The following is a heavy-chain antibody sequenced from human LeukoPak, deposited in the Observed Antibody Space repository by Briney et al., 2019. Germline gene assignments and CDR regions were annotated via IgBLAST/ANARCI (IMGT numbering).Heavy chain of an antibody. J-gene: IGHJ4*02. Sequence: SQTLSLTCAISGDSVSSNSATWNWIRQSPSRGLEWLGRTYYRSKWYNDYAVSVKSRITINPDTSKNQFSLKLSSVTAADTAVYYCARAGGYGDIEYYFDYWGQGTLVTVSS. CDR2: TYYRSKWYN. CDR3: ARAGGYGDIEYYFDY. D-gene: IGHD4-17*01. CDR1: GDSVSSNSAT. V-gene: IGHV6-1*01.